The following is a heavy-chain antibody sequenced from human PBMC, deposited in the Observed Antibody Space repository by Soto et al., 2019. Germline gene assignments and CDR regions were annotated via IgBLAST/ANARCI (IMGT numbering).Heavy chain of an antibody. V-gene: IGHV4-34*01. Sequence: LSLTCTVYGGSFSGYYWSWIRQPPGKGLEWIGEINHSGSTNYNPSLKSRVTISVDTSKNQFSLKLNSVTAADTAVYFCARGRVSSGWYRDYWGQGTLVTVSS. D-gene: IGHD6-19*01. J-gene: IGHJ4*02. CDR1: GGSFSGYY. CDR2: INHSGST. CDR3: ARGRVSSGWYRDY.